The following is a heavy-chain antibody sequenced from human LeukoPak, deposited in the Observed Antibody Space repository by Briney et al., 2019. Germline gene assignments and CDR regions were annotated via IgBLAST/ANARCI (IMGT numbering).Heavy chain of an antibody. D-gene: IGHD5-12*01. Sequence: GASVKVSCKASGYTFTGYYMHWVRQAPGQGLEWMGWINPNSGGTNYAQKFQGRVTMTRDTSISTAYMELSRLRSDDTAVYYCARALVATIRSLSQWGQGTLVTVSS. V-gene: IGHV1-2*02. CDR1: GYTFTGYY. CDR2: INPNSGGT. J-gene: IGHJ4*02. CDR3: ARALVATIRSLSQ.